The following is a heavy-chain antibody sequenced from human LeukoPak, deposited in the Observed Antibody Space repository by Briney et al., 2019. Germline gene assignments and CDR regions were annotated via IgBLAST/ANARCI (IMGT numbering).Heavy chain of an antibody. CDR1: GFTFGGYG. D-gene: IGHD1-14*01. CDR3: TRYNNDHFDY. V-gene: IGHV3-33*01. CDR2: IAYDGSRA. Sequence: GRSLRLSCAGSGFTFGGYGMHWFRQTPGKGLEWVAVIAYDGSRAFYADSVKGRFTISRDNSKNTMSVQMDDLRAEDTVVYCCTRYNNDHFDYWGQGTLVTVSS. J-gene: IGHJ4*02.